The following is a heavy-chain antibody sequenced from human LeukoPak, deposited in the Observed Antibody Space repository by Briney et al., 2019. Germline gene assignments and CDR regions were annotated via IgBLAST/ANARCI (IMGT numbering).Heavy chain of an antibody. D-gene: IGHD6-13*01. CDR2: ISVNGGYT. J-gene: IGHJ4*02. Sequence: ASVKVSCKVSGYSLINSRISWVRHAPGEGLEWRGWISVNGGYTNFAQSHRDRVTLTTDTSTSTAYFELTDLRSDDTAVYYCAREGGIAAGWETDWGQGTLVTVSS. CDR1: GYSLINSR. V-gene: IGHV1-18*01. CDR3: AREGGIAAGWETD.